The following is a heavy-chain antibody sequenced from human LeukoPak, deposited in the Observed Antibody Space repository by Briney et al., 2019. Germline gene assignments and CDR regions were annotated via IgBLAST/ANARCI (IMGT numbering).Heavy chain of an antibody. CDR1: GGSIISGGYY. Sequence: SETLSLTCTVSGGSIISGGYYWSWIRQHPGKGLEWIGYIYYSGSTYFNPSLESRLTMSVDTSKNQFSLTLSSVTAADTAVYYCAGEIPSSGTHSSYFDYWGQGTLVTVSS. D-gene: IGHD3-10*01. CDR2: IYYSGST. J-gene: IGHJ4*02. V-gene: IGHV4-31*03. CDR3: AGEIPSSGTHSSYFDY.